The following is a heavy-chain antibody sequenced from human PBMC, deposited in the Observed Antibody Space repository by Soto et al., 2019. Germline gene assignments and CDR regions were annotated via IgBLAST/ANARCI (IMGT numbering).Heavy chain of an antibody. CDR3: ARHVDRYQGDVPPDY. D-gene: IGHD2-2*01. J-gene: IGHJ4*02. CDR1: GYSFNSYW. V-gene: IGHV5-10-1*01. CDR2: IDPSDSYT. Sequence: GESLKISCKGSGYSFNSYWISWVRPMPGKGREWMGRIDPSDSYTNYSPSFQGHVTISADKSISTAYLQWSSLKASDTAMYYCARHVDRYQGDVPPDYWGQGTLVTVSS.